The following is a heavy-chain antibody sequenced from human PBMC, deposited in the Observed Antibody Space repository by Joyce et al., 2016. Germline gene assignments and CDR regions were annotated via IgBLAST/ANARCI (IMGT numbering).Heavy chain of an antibody. CDR3: AKRGEVIATSAFDY. V-gene: IGHV3-23*01. CDR1: GFTFSSYA. D-gene: IGHD1-26*01. CDR2: IGGSGFST. Sequence: EVQLLESGGGLVQPGGSLRLSCAASGFTFSSYAMSWVRQGPGKGLEGVSAIGGSGFSTYYAESVKGRFTISRDNSKNTLYLQMSSLRAEDTAVYYCAKRGEVIATSAFDYWGQGTLVTVSS. J-gene: IGHJ4*02.